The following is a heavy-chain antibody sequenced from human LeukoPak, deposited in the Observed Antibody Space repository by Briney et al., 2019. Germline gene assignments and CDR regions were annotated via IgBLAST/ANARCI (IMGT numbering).Heavy chain of an antibody. CDR2: ITNSGTTI. CDR3: ARSIGLTGGGVDV. J-gene: IGHJ6*02. Sequence: PGGSLRLSCAASGFTFSDYNMTWVRQAPGKGLEWVSYITNSGTTIHYADSVKGRFTISRDNAKNSLYLQMNSLRAEDTAVYYCARSIGLTGGGVDVWGQGTTVTVS. V-gene: IGHV3-11*01. CDR1: GFTFSDYN. D-gene: IGHD3-9*01.